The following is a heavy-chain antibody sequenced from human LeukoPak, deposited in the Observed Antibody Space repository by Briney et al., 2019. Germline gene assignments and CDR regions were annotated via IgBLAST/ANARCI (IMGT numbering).Heavy chain of an antibody. V-gene: IGHV1-18*01. Sequence: ASVKVSCKASGYTFTSYGISWVRQAPGQGLEWMGWISAYNGNTNYAQKLQGRVTMTTDTSTSTAYMELRSLRSDDTAVYYCARGCNYDFWSGHIYYYGMDVWGQGTTVTVSS. D-gene: IGHD3-3*01. CDR3: ARGCNYDFWSGHIYYYGMDV. CDR1: GYTFTSYG. CDR2: ISAYNGNT. J-gene: IGHJ6*02.